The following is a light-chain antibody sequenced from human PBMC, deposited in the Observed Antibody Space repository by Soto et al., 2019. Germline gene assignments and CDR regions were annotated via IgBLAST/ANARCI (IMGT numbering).Light chain of an antibody. CDR3: MQGTHWPLT. CDR1: QSLVYSDGSTY. CDR2: KVS. Sequence: DVVMTQSPLSLPVTLGQPASISCRSSQSLVYSDGSTYLSWFQQRPGQSPRRLIYKVSNRDSGVPDRFSGSGSGTDFTLKSSRVEAEDVGVYYCMQGTHWPLTIGGGTKVEIK. J-gene: IGKJ4*01. V-gene: IGKV2-30*01.